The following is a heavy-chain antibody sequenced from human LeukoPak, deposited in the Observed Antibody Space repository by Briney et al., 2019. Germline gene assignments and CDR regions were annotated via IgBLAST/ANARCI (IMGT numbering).Heavy chain of an antibody. D-gene: IGHD6-19*01. CDR3: ARGTPSSSGWLYYGMDV. V-gene: IGHV3-30-3*01. J-gene: IGHJ6*02. CDR2: ISYVGSNK. CDR1: GFTFSSYA. Sequence: PGGSLRLSCAASGFTFSSYAMHWVRQAPGKGLEWVAVISYVGSNKYYADSVKGRFTISRDNSKNTLYLQMNSLRAEDTAVYYCARGTPSSSGWLYYGMDVWGQGTTVTVSS.